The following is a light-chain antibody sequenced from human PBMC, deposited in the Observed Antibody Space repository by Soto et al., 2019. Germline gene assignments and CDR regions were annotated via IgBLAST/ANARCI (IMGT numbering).Light chain of an antibody. V-gene: IGLV2-14*03. J-gene: IGLJ1*01. CDR2: YVD. CDR3: CSYADGSIYF. CDR1: SRDVGAYDY. Sequence: QSALAQPASVSGSPGQSITISCTGTSRDVGAYDYVSWYLQYPDQAPQFLIYYVDHRPSGVSSRFSGSKSGNTASLTISGLQAEDEGDYYCCSYADGSIYFFGTGTKVTVL.